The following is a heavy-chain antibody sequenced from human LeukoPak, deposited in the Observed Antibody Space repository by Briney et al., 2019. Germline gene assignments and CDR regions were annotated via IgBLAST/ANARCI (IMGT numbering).Heavy chain of an antibody. CDR3: AKDIGSGSYYHFDY. J-gene: IGHJ4*02. Sequence: GGSLRLSCAASGFTFDDYAMHWVRQAPGKGLEWVSGISWNSGRIGYADSVKGRFTISRDNAKNSLYLQMNSLRPEDTALYYCAKDIGSGSYYHFDYWGQGTLVTVSS. V-gene: IGHV3-9*01. D-gene: IGHD3-10*01. CDR2: ISWNSGRI. CDR1: GFTFDDYA.